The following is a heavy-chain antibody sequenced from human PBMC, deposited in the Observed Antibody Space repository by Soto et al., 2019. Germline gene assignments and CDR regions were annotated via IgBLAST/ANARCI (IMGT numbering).Heavy chain of an antibody. CDR3: AQNIVRGHWYFDL. Sequence: QVQLVESGGGVVQPGKSLRLSCAASGIAFSGCGMFWVRQTPSKGLEWVAAISSDGSQKYYADFVKGRFTISRDNSKNTLYVQMNGLTTEHTAVYYCAQNIVRGHWYFDLWGRGTLVTVSS. D-gene: IGHD3-10*01. CDR1: GIAFSGCG. J-gene: IGHJ2*01. V-gene: IGHV3-30*18. CDR2: ISSDGSQK.